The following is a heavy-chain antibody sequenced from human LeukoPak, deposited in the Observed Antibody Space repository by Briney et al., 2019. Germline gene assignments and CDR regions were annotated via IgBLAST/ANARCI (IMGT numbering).Heavy chain of an antibody. V-gene: IGHV3-23*02. CDR1: GFTFSSSA. Sequence: GGSLRLSCAASGFTFSSSAMRWVRQAPGEGLEWVSAISGNGGSTYYGDSVKGRFTISRDNSKITLFLQMNSLRAEDTAVYYCAKEKGANGLFDYWGQGTLVTVSS. D-gene: IGHD1-26*01. CDR2: ISGNGGST. CDR3: AKEKGANGLFDY. J-gene: IGHJ4*02.